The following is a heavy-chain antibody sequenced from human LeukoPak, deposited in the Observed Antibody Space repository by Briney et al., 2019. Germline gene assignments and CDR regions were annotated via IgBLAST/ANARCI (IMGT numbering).Heavy chain of an antibody. D-gene: IGHD3-3*01. CDR1: GGSISSYY. J-gene: IGHJ6*03. CDR3: ARGYYDFWSGYYSSSRTYYYYYYMDV. CDR2: IYTSGST. Sequence: SETLSLTCTVSGGSISSYYWSWIRQPAGKGLEWIGRIYTSGSTNYNPSLKSRVTISVDTSKNQFSLKLSSVTAADTAVYYCARGYYDFWSGYYSSSRTYYYYYYMDVWGKGTTVTVSS. V-gene: IGHV4-4*07.